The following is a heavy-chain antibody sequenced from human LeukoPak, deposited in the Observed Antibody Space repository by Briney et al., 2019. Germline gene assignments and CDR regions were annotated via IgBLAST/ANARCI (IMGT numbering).Heavy chain of an antibody. Sequence: VASVKVFCKASGYTFSGYFIHWVRQAAGQRLEWMGRINAGSGGPEYPPNFQGRVTMTRDTSTSTASMELSRLTSDDTAVYYCARDLSSTPNWEFDYWGQGTLVTVSS. V-gene: IGHV1-2*06. CDR3: ARDLSSTPNWEFDY. J-gene: IGHJ4*02. D-gene: IGHD7-27*01. CDR2: INAGSGGP. CDR1: GYTFSGYF.